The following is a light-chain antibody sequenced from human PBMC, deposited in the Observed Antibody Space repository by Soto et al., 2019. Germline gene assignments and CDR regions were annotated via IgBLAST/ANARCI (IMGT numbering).Light chain of an antibody. V-gene: IGKV3-15*01. CDR2: GAS. J-gene: IGKJ5*01. CDR3: QQYNNWPPVT. CDR1: QSVSSK. Sequence: EIVLTQSPGTLSVSPGERATLSCRASQSVSSKLAWYQQKPGQAPRLLFYGASTGATGIPARFSGSGSETEFTLSISSLQSEDFAVYYCQQYNNWPPVTFGQGTRLE.